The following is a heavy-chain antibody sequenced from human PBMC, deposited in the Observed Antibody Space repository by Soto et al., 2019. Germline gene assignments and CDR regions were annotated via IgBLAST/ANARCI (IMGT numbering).Heavy chain of an antibody. V-gene: IGHV1-18*01. D-gene: IGHD3-22*01. CDR1: GYTFTSYG. Sequence: ASVKVSCKASGYTFTSYGISWVRQAPGQGLEWMGWISAYNGNTNYAQKLQGRVTMTTDTSTSTAYMELRSLRSDDTAVYYCARVKTSGYHNWFGPWGQGTLVTVSS. CDR2: ISAYNGNT. CDR3: ARVKTSGYHNWFGP. J-gene: IGHJ5*02.